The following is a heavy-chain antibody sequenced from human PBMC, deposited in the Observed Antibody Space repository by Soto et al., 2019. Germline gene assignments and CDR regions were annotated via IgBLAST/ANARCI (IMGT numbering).Heavy chain of an antibody. CDR1: GGSISSSSYY. CDR2: IYYSGST. J-gene: IGHJ5*02. CDR3: ARPRQPYSWFDP. D-gene: IGHD2-21*01. V-gene: IGHV4-39*01. Sequence: ASETLSLTCTVSGGSISSSSYYWGWIRQPPGKGLEWIGSIYYSGSTYYNPSLKSRVTISVDTSKNQFSLKLSSVTAADTAVYYCARPRQPYSWFDPWGQGILVTVS.